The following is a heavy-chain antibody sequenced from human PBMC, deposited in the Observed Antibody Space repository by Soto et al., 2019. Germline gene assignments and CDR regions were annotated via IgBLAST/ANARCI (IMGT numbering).Heavy chain of an antibody. J-gene: IGHJ4*02. CDR1: GFNLGSYW. Sequence: GGSLRLSCAASGFNLGSYWMHWVRQTPGKGLVWVSRINDYGTTINYAESVEGRFTISRDDAKSEVYLQMNNLRAEDTAVYYCARGGLEPFDYWGQGALVTVSS. CDR3: ARGGLEPFDY. V-gene: IGHV3-74*01. CDR2: INDYGTTI. D-gene: IGHD1-1*01.